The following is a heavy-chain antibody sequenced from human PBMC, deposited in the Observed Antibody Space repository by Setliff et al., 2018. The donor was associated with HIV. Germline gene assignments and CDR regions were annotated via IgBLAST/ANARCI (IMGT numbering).Heavy chain of an antibody. J-gene: IGHJ3*02. D-gene: IGHD3-16*01. Sequence: SETLSLTCSVSGASISSNSYYWGWIRQPPGKGLEWIGSIYYSGSTYYNPSLKSRVTISVDTSKNQFSLKLSSVTAADTAVYYCARGLWGITIPFDIWGQGTMVTVSS. V-gene: IGHV4-39*07. CDR2: IYYSGST. CDR1: GASISSNSYY. CDR3: ARGLWGITIPFDI.